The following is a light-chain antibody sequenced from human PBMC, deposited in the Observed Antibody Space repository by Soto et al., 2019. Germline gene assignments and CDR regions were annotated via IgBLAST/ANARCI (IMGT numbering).Light chain of an antibody. V-gene: IGKV1-8*01. CDR3: QQLYTYPLT. J-gene: IGKJ4*01. CDR1: QGISSY. Sequence: IRPALSPTSFSASTGERGTITCRASQGISSYLAWYQQKPGKAPKLLIYAASTLQSGVPSRFSGSGSGTDFTLTISSLQPEDFATYYCQQLYTYPLTFGGGTKVDIK. CDR2: AAS.